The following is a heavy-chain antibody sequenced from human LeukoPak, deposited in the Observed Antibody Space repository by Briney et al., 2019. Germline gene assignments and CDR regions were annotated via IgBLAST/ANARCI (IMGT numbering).Heavy chain of an antibody. CDR1: GFTFSSYG. CDR2: ISDSGDRT. J-gene: IGHJ4*02. Sequence: PGGSLRLSCGASGFTFSSYGMSWVRQAPGKGLEWVSSISDSGDRTFYADSVKGRFTISRDNSKNTLYLQMNSLRAEDTAVYYCAKSGGWYWDFDYWGQGTLVTVSS. V-gene: IGHV3-23*01. D-gene: IGHD6-19*01. CDR3: AKSGGWYWDFDY.